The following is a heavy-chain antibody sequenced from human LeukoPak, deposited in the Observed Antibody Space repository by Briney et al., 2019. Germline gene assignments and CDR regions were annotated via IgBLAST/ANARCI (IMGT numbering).Heavy chain of an antibody. Sequence: GGSLRLSCAASGFTFTAYLIHWVRQAPGKGLEWVGRIKSKTDGGTTDYAAPVKGRFTISRDDSKNTLYLQMNSLKTEDTAVYYCTTLAGSGSYYNFSPWGQGTLVTVSS. CDR2: IKSKTDGGTT. CDR1: GFTFTAYL. V-gene: IGHV3-15*01. J-gene: IGHJ5*02. CDR3: TTLAGSGSYYNFSP. D-gene: IGHD3-10*01.